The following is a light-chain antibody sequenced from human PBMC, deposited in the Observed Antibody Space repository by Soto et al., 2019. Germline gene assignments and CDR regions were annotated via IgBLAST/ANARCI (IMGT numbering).Light chain of an antibody. J-gene: IGLJ1*01. V-gene: IGLV2-23*02. CDR3: CSYAGSNYV. CDR1: SIDVGNYNL. Sequence: QSVLTQPASLSGSPWQSITISCTGTSIDVGNYNLVSWYQHHPGKAPKLMIYEVSKRPSGVSNRFSGSKSGDTASLTISGLQAEDEADYYCCSYAGSNYVFGTGTKVTVL. CDR2: EVS.